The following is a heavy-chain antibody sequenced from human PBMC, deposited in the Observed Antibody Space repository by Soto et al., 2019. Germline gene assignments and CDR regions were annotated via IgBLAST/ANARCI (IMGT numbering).Heavy chain of an antibody. Sequence: ASVKVSCKASGYTFTSYGISWVRQAPGQGLEWMGWISAYNGNTNYAQKLQGRVTMTTDTSTSTAYMELRSLRSDDTAVYYCASSPRAYCSSTSCYPLHWGQGTLVTVSS. D-gene: IGHD2-2*01. V-gene: IGHV1-18*01. CDR2: ISAYNGNT. CDR3: ASSPRAYCSSTSCYPLH. J-gene: IGHJ4*02. CDR1: GYTFTSYG.